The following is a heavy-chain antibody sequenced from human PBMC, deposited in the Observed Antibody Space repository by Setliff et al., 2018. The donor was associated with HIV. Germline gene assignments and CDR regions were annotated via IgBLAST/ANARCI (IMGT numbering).Heavy chain of an antibody. D-gene: IGHD3-10*01. Sequence: LSLTCTISGGSFGVYRWSWIRRSAGRGLEWIGRIDSSGTTDYKPSLKGRVAISVDTSRNQFSLRVTSVTAADTAVYFCARDRHSSGLGSCGPWGPGILVTVSS. V-gene: IGHV4-4*07. J-gene: IGHJ5*02. CDR2: IDSSGTT. CDR3: ARDRHSSGLGSCGP. CDR1: GGSFGVYR.